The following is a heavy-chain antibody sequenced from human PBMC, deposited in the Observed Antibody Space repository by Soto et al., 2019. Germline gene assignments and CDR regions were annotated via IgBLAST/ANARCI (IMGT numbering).Heavy chain of an antibody. CDR3: ARPRSDCSGYYQPTNDFDI. CDR2: IYHSGST. Sequence: SETLSLTCAVSGGSISSSNWWSWVRQPPGKGLEWIGEIYHSGSTNYNPSLKSRVTISVDKSKNQFSLKLSSVTAADTAVSYCARPRSDCSGYYQPTNDFDICGQGTMVTASS. D-gene: IGHD3-22*01. V-gene: IGHV4-4*02. CDR1: GGSISSSNW. J-gene: IGHJ3*02.